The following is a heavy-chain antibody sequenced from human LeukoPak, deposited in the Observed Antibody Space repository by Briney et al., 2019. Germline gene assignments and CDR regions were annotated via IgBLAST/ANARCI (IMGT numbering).Heavy chain of an antibody. Sequence: SQTLSLTCSVSGNFISTGSYYWSWTRQPAGKGLEWIGHIYTNGRTDYNPSLKSRVTISVDKSKNQFALRLSSVTAADTAVYYCANSVGVVLLYYWGQGTLVTVSS. CDR2: IYTNGRT. D-gene: IGHD2-21*01. CDR1: GNFISTGSYY. CDR3: ANSVGVVLLYY. V-gene: IGHV4-61*09. J-gene: IGHJ4*02.